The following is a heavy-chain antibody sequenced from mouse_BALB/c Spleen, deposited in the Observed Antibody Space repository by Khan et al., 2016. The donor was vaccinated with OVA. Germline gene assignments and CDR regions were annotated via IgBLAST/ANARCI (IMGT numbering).Heavy chain of an antibody. CDR1: GYAFTNYL. CDR2: TNPGSGGS. D-gene: IGHD2-3*01. J-gene: IGHJ1*01. CDR3: ARSGDGYYHWYCDV. Sequence: QVQLQQPGAELVRPGTSVKVSCKASGYAFTNYLIEWVKQRPGQGLEWIGLTNPGSGGSNYNEKFKDKATLTADKSSSTAYIQRSSLTSDDSAVYFCARSGDGYYHWYCDVWGAGTTVTVSS. V-gene: IGHV1-54*03.